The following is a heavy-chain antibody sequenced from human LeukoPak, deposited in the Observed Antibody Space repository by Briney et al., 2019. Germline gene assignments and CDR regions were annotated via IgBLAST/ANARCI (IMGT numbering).Heavy chain of an antibody. Sequence: GGSLRLSCAASGVTFSSYGMHWVRQAPGKGLEWVAVISYDGSNKYYADSVKGRFTISRDNSKNTLYLQMNSLRAEDTAVYYCAKSAVPGGNSGYYFDYWGQGTLVTVSS. J-gene: IGHJ4*02. CDR2: ISYDGSNK. D-gene: IGHD4-23*01. CDR3: AKSAVPGGNSGYYFDY. CDR1: GVTFSSYG. V-gene: IGHV3-30*18.